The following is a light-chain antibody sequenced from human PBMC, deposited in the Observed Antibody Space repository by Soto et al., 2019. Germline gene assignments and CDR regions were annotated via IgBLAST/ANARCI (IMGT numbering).Light chain of an antibody. V-gene: IGLV2-14*03. CDR1: SSDVGGFNY. J-gene: IGLJ1*01. CDR2: DVT. Sequence: QSALTQPASVSGSPGQSITISCTGTSSDVGGFNYVSWYQQHPGKAPKLMIYDVTNRPSGVSYRFSGSKPGNMASLTISGLQAEDEADYYCNSYTSSSTYVFGTGTKLTVL. CDR3: NSYTSSSTYV.